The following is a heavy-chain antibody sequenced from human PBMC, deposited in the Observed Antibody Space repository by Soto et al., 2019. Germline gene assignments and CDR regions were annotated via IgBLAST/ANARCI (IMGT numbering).Heavy chain of an antibody. CDR1: GGSFSGYY. D-gene: IGHD2-15*01. CDR3: ARGRGVPFYCSGGSCYIFDY. J-gene: IGHJ4*02. CDR2: INHSGST. V-gene: IGHV4-34*01. Sequence: QVQLQQWGAGLLKPSETLSLTCAVYGGSFSGYYWSWFRQPPGKGLEWIGEINHSGSTNYNPSLKSRVTISVETSKNQFSLKLSSVTAADTAVYYCARGRGVPFYCSGGSCYIFDYWGQGTLVTVSS.